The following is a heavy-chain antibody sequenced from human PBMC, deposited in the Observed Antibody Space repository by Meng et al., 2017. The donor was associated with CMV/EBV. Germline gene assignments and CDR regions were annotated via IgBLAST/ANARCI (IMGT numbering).Heavy chain of an antibody. D-gene: IGHD6-19*01. J-gene: IGHJ4*02. V-gene: IGHV5-10-1*01. CDR2: IDPADSYT. Sequence: CKGSGYNFPTYWISWVRQMPGKGLEWMGRIDPADSYTNYNPSFQGHVTISADKSITTAYLQWSSLKASDTAMYYCARLRSSSWFLDYWGQGTLVTVSS. CDR3: ARLRSSSWFLDY. CDR1: GYNFPTYW.